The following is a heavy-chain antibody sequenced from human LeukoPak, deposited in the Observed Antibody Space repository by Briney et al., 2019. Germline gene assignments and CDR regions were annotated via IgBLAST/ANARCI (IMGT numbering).Heavy chain of an antibody. Sequence: GGSLRLSCAASGFTFSSYAMHWVRQAPGKGLEWVAVISYDGSNKYYADSVKGRFTISRDNSKNTLYLQMNSLRAEDTAVYYCARDLDCSSTSCGEVDVWGKGTTVTVSS. CDR1: GFTFSSYA. J-gene: IGHJ6*04. D-gene: IGHD2-2*01. CDR2: ISYDGSNK. V-gene: IGHV3-30-3*01. CDR3: ARDLDCSSTSCGEVDV.